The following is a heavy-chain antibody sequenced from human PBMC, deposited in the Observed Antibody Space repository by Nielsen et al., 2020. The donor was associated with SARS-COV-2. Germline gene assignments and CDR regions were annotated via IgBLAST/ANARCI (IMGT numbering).Heavy chain of an antibody. Sequence: VRQAPGKGLEWVSSISSSSSYIYYADSVKGRFTISRDNAKNSLYLQMNTLRAEDTAVYYCASGTTVADYYYYYMDAWGKGTTVTVSS. CDR3: ASGTTVADYYYYYMDA. J-gene: IGHJ6*03. V-gene: IGHV3-21*01. CDR2: ISSSSSYI. D-gene: IGHD4-23*01.